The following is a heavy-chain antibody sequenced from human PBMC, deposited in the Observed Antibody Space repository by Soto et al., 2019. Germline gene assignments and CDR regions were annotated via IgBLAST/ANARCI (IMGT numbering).Heavy chain of an antibody. V-gene: IGHV3-33*01. CDR1: GFTFSSYG. D-gene: IGHD6-13*01. CDR2: IWYDGSNK. Sequence: QVQLVESGGGVVQPGRSLRLSCAASGFTFSSYGMHWVRQAPGKGLEWVAVIWYDGSNKYYADSVKGRFTISRDNSKNTLYLQMNSLRAEDTAVYYCARDRGSSHRGAFDIWGQGTMVTVSS. CDR3: ARDRGSSHRGAFDI. J-gene: IGHJ3*02.